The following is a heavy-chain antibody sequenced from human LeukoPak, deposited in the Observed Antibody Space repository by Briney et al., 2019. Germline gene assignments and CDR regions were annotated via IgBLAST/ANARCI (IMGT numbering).Heavy chain of an antibody. Sequence: SETLSLTCTVSGGSISSYYWSWIRQPPGKGLEWIGYIYYSGSTNYNPSLKSRVTISVDTSKNQFSLKLSSVTAADTAVYYCAREGYCSSTSCYNWFDPWGLGTLVTVSS. D-gene: IGHD2-2*01. CDR3: AREGYCSSTSCYNWFDP. V-gene: IGHV4-59*01. J-gene: IGHJ5*02. CDR2: IYYSGST. CDR1: GGSISSYY.